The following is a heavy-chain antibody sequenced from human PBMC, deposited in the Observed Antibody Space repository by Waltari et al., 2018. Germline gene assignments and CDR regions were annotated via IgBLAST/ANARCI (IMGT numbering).Heavy chain of an antibody. D-gene: IGHD3-22*01. CDR2: ISGSGGST. CDR1: GFPFRSHA. J-gene: IGHJ3*02. V-gene: IGHV3-23*04. Sequence: EVQLVESGGGLVQPGGSLRLSCAASGFPFRSHAITWVRQAPGKGLEWVSAISGSGGSTYYADSVKGRFTISRDNSKNTLYLQMNSLRAEDTAVYYCAKDFAGYYDDAFDIWGQGTMVTVSS. CDR3: AKDFAGYYDDAFDI.